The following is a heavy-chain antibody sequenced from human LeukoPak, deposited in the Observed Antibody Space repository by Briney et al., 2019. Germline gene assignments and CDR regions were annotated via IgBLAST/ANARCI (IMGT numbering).Heavy chain of an antibody. J-gene: IGHJ5*02. Sequence: PSETLSLTCAVYGGSFSGYYWSWIRQPPGKGLEWIGEINHSGSTNYNPSLKSRVTISVDTSKNQFSLKLSSVTAADTAVYYCARPGYSGYDSSVDWFDPWGQGTLVTVSS. CDR2: INHSGST. V-gene: IGHV4-34*01. D-gene: IGHD5-12*01. CDR3: ARPGYSGYDSSVDWFDP. CDR1: GGSFSGYY.